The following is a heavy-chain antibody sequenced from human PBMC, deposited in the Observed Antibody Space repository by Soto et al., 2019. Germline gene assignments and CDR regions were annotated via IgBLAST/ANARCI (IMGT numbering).Heavy chain of an antibody. CDR2: ISSSSSYI. CDR1: GFTFSSYS. V-gene: IGHV3-21*01. CDR3: ARDNTVAGNRPEAFDI. J-gene: IGHJ3*02. Sequence: EVQLVESGGCLVKPGGSLRLSCSSSGFTFSSYSMNWVRQAPGKGLEWVSSISSSSSYIYYADSVKGRFTISRDNAKNSLYLQMNSLRAEDTAVYYCARDNTVAGNRPEAFDIWGQGTMVTVSS. D-gene: IGHD6-19*01.